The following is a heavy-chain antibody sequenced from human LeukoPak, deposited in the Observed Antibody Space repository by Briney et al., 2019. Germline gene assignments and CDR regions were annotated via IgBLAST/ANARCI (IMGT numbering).Heavy chain of an antibody. CDR3: ARRQGYFDY. Sequence: SETLSLTCTVSGGSISSSSYYWGWIRQPPGKGLEWIGSIHYSGSTYYNPSLKSRVTISVDTSKNQFSLKLSSVTAADTAVYYCARRQGYFDYWGQGTLVTVSS. J-gene: IGHJ4*02. CDR2: IHYSGST. V-gene: IGHV4-39*01. CDR1: GGSISSSSYY.